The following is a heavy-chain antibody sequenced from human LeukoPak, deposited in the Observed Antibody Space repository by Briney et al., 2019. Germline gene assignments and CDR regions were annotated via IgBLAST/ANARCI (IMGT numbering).Heavy chain of an antibody. CDR1: GGSISSSSYY. V-gene: IGHV4-39*07. D-gene: IGHD3-10*01. J-gene: IGHJ6*03. CDR2: IYYSGST. Sequence: TSETLSLTCTVSGGSISSSSYYWGWIRQPPGKGLEWIGSIYYSGSTYYNPSLKSRVTISVDTSKNQFSLKLSSVTAADTAVYYCARGHRRITMVRGGLALGYYYYMDVWGKGTTVTVSS. CDR3: ARGHRRITMVRGGLALGYYYYMDV.